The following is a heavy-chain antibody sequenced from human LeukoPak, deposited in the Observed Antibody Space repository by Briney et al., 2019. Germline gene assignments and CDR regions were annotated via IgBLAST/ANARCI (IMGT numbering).Heavy chain of an antibody. V-gene: IGHV1-2*02. CDR1: GYTFDDEY. CDR2: INPKNGDT. D-gene: IGHD5-12*01. CDR3: ARRVQKLVATSWFDP. J-gene: IGHJ5*02. Sequence: ASVKVSCKASGYTFDDEYIHWVRQAPGLGVEWMGWINPKNGDTNYAQKFQGRVTMTRDTSISTAYMELRRLKSDDSAVYYCARRVQKLVATSWFDPWGQGTLVTVSS.